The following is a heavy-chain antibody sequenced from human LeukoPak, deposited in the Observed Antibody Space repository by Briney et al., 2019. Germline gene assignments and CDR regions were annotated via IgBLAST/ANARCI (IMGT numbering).Heavy chain of an antibody. Sequence: GASAKVSCKASGYTFTSYYMHWVRQAPGQGLEWMGRIIPILNITHYAQKFQGRVTIAADKSTSTAYMELSSLRSEDTAMYYCARDDDRAREIDYWGQGTLVTVSS. D-gene: IGHD3-22*01. CDR3: ARDDDRAREIDY. CDR1: GYTFTSYY. J-gene: IGHJ4*02. CDR2: IIPILNIT. V-gene: IGHV1-69*04.